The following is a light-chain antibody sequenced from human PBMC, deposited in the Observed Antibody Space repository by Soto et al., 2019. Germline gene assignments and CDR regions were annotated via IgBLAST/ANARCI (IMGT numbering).Light chain of an antibody. Sequence: QSALTQPASVSASPGQSITISCTGTSSDVGGYNYVSWYQYHPGKAPKLIIYEVTNRPSGVSNRFSGSKSGNTASLTISGLQAEDEADYYCVSHTSSSTYVVFGGGTQLTVL. CDR3: VSHTSSSTYVV. CDR1: SSDVGGYNY. J-gene: IGLJ2*01. CDR2: EVT. V-gene: IGLV2-14*01.